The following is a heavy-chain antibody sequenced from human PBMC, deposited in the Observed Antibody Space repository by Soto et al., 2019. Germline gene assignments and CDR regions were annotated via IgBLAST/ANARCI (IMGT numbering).Heavy chain of an antibody. J-gene: IGHJ6*02. CDR1: GGTFSSYA. CDR2: IIPIFGTA. Sequence: GASVKVSCKASGGTFSSYAISWVRQAPGQGLEWMGGIIPIFGTANYAQKFQGRVTITADESTSTAYMELSSLRSEDTAVYYCASPRYSSSWYDPSDYYYGMDVWGQGTTVTVSS. V-gene: IGHV1-69*13. D-gene: IGHD6-13*01. CDR3: ASPRYSSSWYDPSDYYYGMDV.